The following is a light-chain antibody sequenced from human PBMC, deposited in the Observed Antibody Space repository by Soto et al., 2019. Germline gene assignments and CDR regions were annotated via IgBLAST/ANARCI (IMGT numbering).Light chain of an antibody. Sequence: DIQLTQSPSFMSASVGDRVTITCRASQAISSHLAWYQQKPGKAPKLLIYAASTLQSGVPSRFSGSGSGTEFTLTISSLQPADFATYSCQQLNAYPITFGQGTRLEIK. J-gene: IGKJ5*01. CDR2: AAS. CDR1: QAISSH. CDR3: QQLNAYPIT. V-gene: IGKV1-9*01.